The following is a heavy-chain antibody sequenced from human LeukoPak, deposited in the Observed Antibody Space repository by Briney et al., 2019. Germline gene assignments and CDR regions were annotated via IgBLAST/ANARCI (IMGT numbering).Heavy chain of an antibody. Sequence: PGGSLRLSCAASGFTFNNYWMSWVRQAPGKGLEWVANIKHEGSEKYYVYSVKGRFTISRDNAKNSLYLQMNSLRAEDTAVYYCAREGYFDYWGQGTLVTVSS. CDR2: IKHEGSEK. CDR1: GFTFNNYW. J-gene: IGHJ4*02. CDR3: AREGYFDY. V-gene: IGHV3-7*01.